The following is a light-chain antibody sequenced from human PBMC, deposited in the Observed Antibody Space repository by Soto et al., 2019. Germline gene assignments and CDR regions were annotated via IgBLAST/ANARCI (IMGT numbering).Light chain of an antibody. CDR1: QDISNY. CDR3: QQKDT. Sequence: DIQMTQSPSSLSASVGDRVTITCQASQDISNYLNWYQQKPGKAPKLLIYDASNLETGVPSRFSGSGSGTDFTFTISCLQPEDIATYYCQQKDTFGQGTKLVIK. CDR2: DAS. J-gene: IGKJ2*01. V-gene: IGKV1-33*01.